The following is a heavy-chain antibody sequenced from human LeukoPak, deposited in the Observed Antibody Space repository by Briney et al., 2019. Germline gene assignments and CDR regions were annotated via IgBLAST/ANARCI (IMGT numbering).Heavy chain of an antibody. D-gene: IGHD6-19*01. J-gene: IGHJ3*02. Sequence: PSETLSLTCTVSGGSISSYYWSWIRQPPGKGLEWIAYIYYSGSTNYNPSLKSRVTISADTSKNQFSLKLSSVTAADTAVYYCARHLRYSSGNDAFDIWGQGTMVTVSS. CDR3: ARHLRYSSGNDAFDI. CDR2: IYYSGST. V-gene: IGHV4-59*08. CDR1: GGSISSYY.